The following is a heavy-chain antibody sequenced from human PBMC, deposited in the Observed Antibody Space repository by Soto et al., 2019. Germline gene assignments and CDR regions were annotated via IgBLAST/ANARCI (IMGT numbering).Heavy chain of an antibody. D-gene: IGHD3-3*01. V-gene: IGHV3-15*07. CDR3: NSYPDFWGGHTPL. CDR1: GFSITTTW. J-gene: IGHJ4*02. Sequence: SLRLSCAASGFSITTTWMHWVRQAPGKGLEWVGRVKSKADGGTADYAAPVKGRFTVSRDDSKNTQYLQMNSLKMEDTAVYYCNSYPDFWGGHTPLWGQGTLVTVSS. CDR2: VKSKADGGTA.